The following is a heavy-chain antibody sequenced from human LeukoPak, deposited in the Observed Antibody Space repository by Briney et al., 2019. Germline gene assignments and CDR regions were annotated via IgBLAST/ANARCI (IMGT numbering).Heavy chain of an antibody. CDR1: GYTFTGYY. CDR2: INPNSGGT. D-gene: IGHD6-19*01. V-gene: IGHV1-2*02. CDR3: ARVGGYSSFNFDY. Sequence: ASVKVSCKASGYTFTGYYMHWVRQAPGQGLEWMGWINPNSGGTNYAQKFQGRVTMTRDTSISTAYMELSRLRSDDTAVYYCARVGGYSSFNFDYWGQGTLVTVSS. J-gene: IGHJ4*02.